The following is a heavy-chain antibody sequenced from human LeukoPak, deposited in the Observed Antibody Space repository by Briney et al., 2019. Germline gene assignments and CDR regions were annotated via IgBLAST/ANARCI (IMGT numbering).Heavy chain of an antibody. CDR1: GFTFSSYA. Sequence: GGSLRLSCADSGFTFSSYAMSWVRQAPGKGLEWVSAISGSGGSTYYADSVKGRFTISTDNSKNTLYLQMNSLRAEDTAVYYCAKAVYCSSTSCYGYYYGMDVWGKGTTVTVSS. J-gene: IGHJ6*04. CDR3: AKAVYCSSTSCYGYYYGMDV. V-gene: IGHV3-23*01. CDR2: ISGSGGST. D-gene: IGHD2-2*01.